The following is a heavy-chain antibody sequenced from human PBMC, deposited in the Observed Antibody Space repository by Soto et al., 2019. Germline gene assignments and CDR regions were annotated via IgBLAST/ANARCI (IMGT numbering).Heavy chain of an antibody. CDR2: IIPMSGRP. CDR1: GGNFNSFS. J-gene: IGHJ5*02. CDR3: TRRGRQSANWFDP. Sequence: QVQLVQSGAEVKTPGSSVKVSCKASGGNFNSFSIDWVRQAPGQGLEWMGGIIPMSGRPNYAQRFQGRVTFSADKSTNTVCMEVNSLTYEDTAVYYCTRRGRQSANWFDPWGQGTLVTVSS. V-gene: IGHV1-69*06.